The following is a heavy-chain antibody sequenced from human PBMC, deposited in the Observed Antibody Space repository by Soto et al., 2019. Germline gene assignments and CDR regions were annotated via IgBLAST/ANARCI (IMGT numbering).Heavy chain of an antibody. D-gene: IGHD2-15*01. J-gene: IGHJ4*02. Sequence: QVQLQQWGAGLLKPSETLSLTCAIYGGSFSGYYWSWIRQPPGMGLEWIGEVDQSGSTNYNPSLKSRVLISGDTSKNQFSLKLNSVTAADTAVYYCARDRQRGYCTGGSCYSYFDYWGQGALVTVSS. CDR2: VDQSGST. V-gene: IGHV4-34*01. CDR1: GGSFSGYY. CDR3: ARDRQRGYCTGGSCYSYFDY.